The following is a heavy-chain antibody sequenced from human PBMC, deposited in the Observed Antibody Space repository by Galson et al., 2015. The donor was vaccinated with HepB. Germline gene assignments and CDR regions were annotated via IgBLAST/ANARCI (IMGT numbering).Heavy chain of an antibody. D-gene: IGHD5-12*01. CDR1: GFTFSSYW. CDR3: ARDEVVTTITTFDY. V-gene: IGHV3-7*01. J-gene: IGHJ4*02. Sequence: SLRLSCAASGFTFSSYWMSWVRQAPGKGLEWVANIKQDGSEKNYVDSVEGRFTISRDNAKNSLYLQMNSLRVGDTAVYYCARDEVVTTITTFDYWGQETLVTVSS. CDR2: IKQDGSEK.